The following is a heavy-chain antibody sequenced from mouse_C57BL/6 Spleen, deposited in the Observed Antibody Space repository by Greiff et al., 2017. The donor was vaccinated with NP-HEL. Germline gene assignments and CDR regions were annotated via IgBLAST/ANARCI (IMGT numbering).Heavy chain of an antibody. CDR2: INPNNGGT. D-gene: IGHD1-1*01. CDR3: ARTPVYYGSSYSYAMDY. V-gene: IGHV1-26*01. Sequence: VQLQQSGPELVKPGASVKISCKASGYTFTDYYMNWVKQSHGKSLEWIGDINPNNGGTSYNQKFKGKATLTVDKSSSTAYMELRSLTSEDSAVYYCARTPVYYGSSYSYAMDYWGQGTSVTVSS. CDR1: GYTFTDYY. J-gene: IGHJ4*01.